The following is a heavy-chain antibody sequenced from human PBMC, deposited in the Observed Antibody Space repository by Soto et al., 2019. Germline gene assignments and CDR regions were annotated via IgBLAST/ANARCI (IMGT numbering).Heavy chain of an antibody. D-gene: IGHD6-6*01. V-gene: IGHV1-69*13. CDR1: GGTFSSYA. CDR3: ARDREQLAPRGYYYYGMDV. J-gene: IGHJ6*02. Sequence: GASVKVSCQASGGTFSSYAISWVRQAPGQGLEWMGGIIPIFGTANYAQKFQGRVTITADESTSTAYMELSSLRAEDTAVYYCARDREQLAPRGYYYYGMDVWGQGTTVTVSS. CDR2: IIPIFGTA.